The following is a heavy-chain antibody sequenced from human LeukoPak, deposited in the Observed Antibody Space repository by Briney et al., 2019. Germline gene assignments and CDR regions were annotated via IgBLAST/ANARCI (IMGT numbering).Heavy chain of an antibody. V-gene: IGHV4-34*01. CDR1: GGSFSGYY. Sequence: SETLSLTCAVYGGSFSGYYWSWIRQPPGKGLEWIGEINHSGSTNYNPSLKSRVTISVGTSKNQFSLKLTSVTAADTAVYYCASPTSPTHYWGQGTLVTVSS. CDR2: INHSGST. D-gene: IGHD2-2*01. J-gene: IGHJ4*02. CDR3: ASPTSPTHY.